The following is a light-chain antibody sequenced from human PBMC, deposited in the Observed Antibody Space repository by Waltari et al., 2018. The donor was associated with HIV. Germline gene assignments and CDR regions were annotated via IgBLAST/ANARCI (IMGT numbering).Light chain of an antibody. CDR1: SSDVGAYNL. CDR2: EVN. CDR3: CSYAGRSTLEV. V-gene: IGLV2-23*02. J-gene: IGLJ2*01. Sequence: SALTQPASVSGSPGQSITISCTGTSSDVGAYNLVPWYQQHPGKAPKFIIYEVNKLPSEVSIRFSGSKSGNTASLTISGLQAEDKADYYCCSYAGRSTLEVFGGGTKVTVL.